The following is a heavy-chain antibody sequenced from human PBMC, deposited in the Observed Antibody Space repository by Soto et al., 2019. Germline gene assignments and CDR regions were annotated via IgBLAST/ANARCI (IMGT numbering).Heavy chain of an antibody. Sequence: QVQLVESGGGVVQPGKSLRLSCAASGFTLSSHAMHWVRQAPGKGLEWLSIISYDGSTTYYADSVKGRFTISRDNSKNTLYLQMNSLGAEDTALYFCARHLASTVTTSGWFDPWGQGTLVTVSS. CDR3: ARHLASTVTTSGWFDP. CDR1: GFTLSSHA. J-gene: IGHJ5*02. CDR2: ISYDGSTT. V-gene: IGHV3-30-3*01. D-gene: IGHD4-4*01.